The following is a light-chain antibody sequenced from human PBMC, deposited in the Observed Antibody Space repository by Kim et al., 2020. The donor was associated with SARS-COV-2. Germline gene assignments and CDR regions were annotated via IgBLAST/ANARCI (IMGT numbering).Light chain of an antibody. Sequence: ASVGDRVTITCRASQGISSWLDWYQQKPGKAPKLLIYAASSLQSGVPSRFSGSGSGTDFTLTISSLQPEDFAAYYCQQADSFPLTFGEGTKVDIK. CDR3: QQADSFPLT. CDR2: AAS. CDR1: QGISSW. J-gene: IGKJ4*01. V-gene: IGKV1-12*01.